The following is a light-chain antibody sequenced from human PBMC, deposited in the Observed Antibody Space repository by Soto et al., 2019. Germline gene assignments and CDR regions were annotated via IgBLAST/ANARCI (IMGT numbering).Light chain of an antibody. V-gene: IGLV2-14*01. CDR3: SSYTSSSTYV. J-gene: IGLJ1*01. CDR2: EVS. CDR1: SSDVGGYNY. Sequence: QSVLTQPASVSGSPGQSIAISCTGTSSDVGGYNYVSWYQQHPGKAPNLMIYEVSNRPSGVSNRFSGSKSGNTASLILSGLQAEEEADYYCSSYTSSSTYVFGTGTKVTGL.